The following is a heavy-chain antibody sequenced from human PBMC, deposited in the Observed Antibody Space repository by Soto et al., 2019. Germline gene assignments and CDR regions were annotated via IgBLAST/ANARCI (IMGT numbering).Heavy chain of an antibody. D-gene: IGHD5-12*01. Sequence: PGGSLRLSYAASGGTFSSYAMSWVRQAPGKGLEWVSAISGSGGSTYYADSVKGRFTISRDNSKNTLYLQMNSLRAEDTAVYYCAKDRSGYDLGNFDYWGQGTLVTVSS. V-gene: IGHV3-23*01. CDR3: AKDRSGYDLGNFDY. J-gene: IGHJ4*02. CDR1: GGTFSSYA. CDR2: ISGSGGST.